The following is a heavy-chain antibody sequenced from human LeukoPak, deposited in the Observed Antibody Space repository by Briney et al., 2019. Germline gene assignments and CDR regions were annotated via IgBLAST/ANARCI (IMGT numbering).Heavy chain of an antibody. D-gene: IGHD5-18*01. J-gene: IGHJ6*03. CDR1: GYTFTSYG. V-gene: IGHV1-18*01. CDR2: ISAYNGNT. CDR3: ARTIEGYSYGFKPYYYYMDV. Sequence: GAPVKVSCKASGYTFTSYGISWVRQAPGQGLEWMGWISAYNGNTNYAQKLQGRVTMTTDTSTSTAYMELRSLRSDDTAVYYCARTIEGYSYGFKPYYYYMDVWGKGTTVTVSS.